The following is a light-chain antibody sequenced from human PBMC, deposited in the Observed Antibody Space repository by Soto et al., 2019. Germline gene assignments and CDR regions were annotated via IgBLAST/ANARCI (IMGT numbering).Light chain of an antibody. CDR1: QGISSS. J-gene: IGKJ5*01. V-gene: IGKV1-9*01. Sequence: IQLTQSPSSLSASVGDRVTITCRASQGISSSVAWYQQKPGKAPNLLIYEASTLQSGVPSRFSGSGSGTDFILTISSLQPEDFATYYCQQLNSYPFTFGKGTRLEIK. CDR2: EAS. CDR3: QQLNSYPFT.